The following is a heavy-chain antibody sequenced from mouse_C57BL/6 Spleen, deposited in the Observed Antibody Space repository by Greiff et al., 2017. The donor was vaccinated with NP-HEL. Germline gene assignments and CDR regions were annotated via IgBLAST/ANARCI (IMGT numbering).Heavy chain of an antibody. J-gene: IGHJ1*03. D-gene: IGHD2-4*01. V-gene: IGHV5-6*01. CDR2: ISSGGSYT. CDR1: GFTFSSYG. Sequence: EVQLVESGGDLVKPGGSLKLSCAASGFTFSSYGMSWVRQTPDKRLEWVATISSGGSYTYYPDSVKGRFTISRDNAKNTLYLQMSSLKSEDTAMYYCARGRLRGYFDVWGTGTTVTVSS. CDR3: ARGRLRGYFDV.